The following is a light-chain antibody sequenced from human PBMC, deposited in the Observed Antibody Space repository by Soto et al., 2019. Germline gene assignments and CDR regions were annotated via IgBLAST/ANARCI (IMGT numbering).Light chain of an antibody. V-gene: IGLV2-14*01. CDR3: SSYTSSSTLYV. CDR2: EVS. Sequence: QSALTQPASVSGSPGQSITISCTGTSSDVGGYKFVSWYQQHPGKVPKLLIYEVSNRPSGVSDRFSASKSGNTASLTISGLQAEDEADYYCSSYTSSSTLYVFGTGTKVTVL. CDR1: SSDVGGYKF. J-gene: IGLJ1*01.